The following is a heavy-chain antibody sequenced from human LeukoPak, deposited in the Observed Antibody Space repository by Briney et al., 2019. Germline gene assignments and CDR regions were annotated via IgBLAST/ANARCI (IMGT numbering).Heavy chain of an antibody. CDR3: ARSGYCTNGVRYLYYFDY. J-gene: IGHJ4*02. CDR2: INPSGGST. V-gene: IGHV1-46*01. CDR1: GYTFTSYY. Sequence: ASVKVSCKASGYTFTSYYMHWVRQAPGQGLEWMGIINPSGGSTSYAQKFQGRVTMTRDTSTSTVYMELSSLRSEDTAVYYCARSGYCTNGVRYLYYFDYWGQGTLVTVSS. D-gene: IGHD2-8*01.